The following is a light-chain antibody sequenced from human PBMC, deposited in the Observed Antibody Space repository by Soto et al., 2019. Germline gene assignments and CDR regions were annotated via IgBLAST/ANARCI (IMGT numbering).Light chain of an antibody. CDR2: SNN. CDR1: SFNIGSNT. CDR3: AAWDDSLNGRVV. V-gene: IGLV1-44*01. Sequence: QSVLTQPPSASGTPGQRVTISCSGTSFNIGSNTVNWYQQLPGTAPKLLIHSNNQRPSGVPDRFSGSKSGTSASLAISGLQSEDEADYYCAAWDDSLNGRVVFGGGTKLTVL. J-gene: IGLJ2*01.